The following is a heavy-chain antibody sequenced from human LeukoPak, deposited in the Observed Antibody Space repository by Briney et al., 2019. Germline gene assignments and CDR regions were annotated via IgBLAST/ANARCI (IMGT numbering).Heavy chain of an antibody. CDR2: IYYSGST. CDR1: GGSISSYY. Sequence: SETLSLTCTVSGGSISSYYWSWIRQPPGKGLEWIGYIYYSGSTNYNPSLKSRVTISVDTSKNQFSLKLSSVTAADTAVYYCARGRRSMDVWGQGTTVIVSS. V-gene: IGHV4-59*01. J-gene: IGHJ6*02. CDR3: ARGRRSMDV.